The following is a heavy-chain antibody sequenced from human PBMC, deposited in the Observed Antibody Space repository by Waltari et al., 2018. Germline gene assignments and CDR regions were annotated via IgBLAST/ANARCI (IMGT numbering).Heavy chain of an antibody. Sequence: EVQLVESGGGLVQPGGSLRLSCAASAFTVRNSCLTWVRQAPGKGLEWVSLVYSGGTTYYAGSVEGRFTISRDISTNTVYLQMNSLTAEDTAVYYCARDPLYYFDSWGQGALVTVSS. CDR1: AFTVRNSC. J-gene: IGHJ4*02. CDR3: ARDPLYYFDS. V-gene: IGHV3-53*01. CDR2: VYSGGTT.